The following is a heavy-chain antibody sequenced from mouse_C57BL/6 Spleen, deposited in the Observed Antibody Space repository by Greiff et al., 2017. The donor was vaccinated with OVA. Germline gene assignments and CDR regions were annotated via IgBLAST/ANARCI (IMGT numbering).Heavy chain of an antibody. J-gene: IGHJ1*03. CDR3: ARFYDYDGWYFDV. Sequence: EVMLVESEGGLVQPGSSMKLSCTASGFTFSDYYMAWVRQVPEKGLEWVANINYDGSSTYYLDSLKSRFIISRDNAKNILYLQMSSLKSEDTATYYCARFYDYDGWYFDVWGTGTTVTVSS. CDR1: GFTFSDYY. CDR2: INYDGSST. D-gene: IGHD2-4*01. V-gene: IGHV5-16*01.